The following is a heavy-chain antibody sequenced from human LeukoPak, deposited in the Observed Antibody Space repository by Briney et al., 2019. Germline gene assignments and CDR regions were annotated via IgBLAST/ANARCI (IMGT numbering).Heavy chain of an antibody. J-gene: IGHJ4*02. Sequence: GASVKVSCKASGYTFTSYYMHWVRQAPGQGLEWMGIINPSGGSTNYAQKFQGRVTMTRDTSISTAYMELSRLGSDDTAVYYCAREIKRITIFGVVISGGDYWGQGTLVTVSS. CDR2: INPSGGST. CDR3: AREIKRITIFGVVISGGDY. D-gene: IGHD3-3*01. CDR1: GYTFTSYY. V-gene: IGHV1-2*02.